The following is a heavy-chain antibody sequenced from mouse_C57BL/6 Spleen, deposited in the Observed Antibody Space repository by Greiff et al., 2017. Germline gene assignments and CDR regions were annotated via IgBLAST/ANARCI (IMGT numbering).Heavy chain of an antibody. CDR3: AIGDGYYEDY. D-gene: IGHD2-3*01. Sequence: EVMLVESGGGLVQPGGSLKLSCAASGFTFSDYYMYWVRQTPEKRLEWVAYISNGGGSTYYPDTVKGRFTISRDNAKNTLYLQMSRLKSEDTAMYYCAIGDGYYEDYWGQGTTLTVSS. J-gene: IGHJ2*01. CDR1: GFTFSDYY. CDR2: ISNGGGST. V-gene: IGHV5-12*01.